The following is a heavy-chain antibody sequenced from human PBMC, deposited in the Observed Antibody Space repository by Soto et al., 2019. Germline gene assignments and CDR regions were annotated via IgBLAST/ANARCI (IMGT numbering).Heavy chain of an antibody. CDR2: TYYRSKWYN. Sequence: SQTLSLTCAISGDSVSSNSAAWNWIRQSPSRGLEWLGRTYYRSKWYNDYAVSVKSRITINPDTSKNQFSLQLNSVTPEDTAVYYCARDRLGRFGELFPNAFDIWGQATMVTVSS. CDR1: GDSVSSNSAA. V-gene: IGHV6-1*01. D-gene: IGHD3-10*01. CDR3: ARDRLGRFGELFPNAFDI. J-gene: IGHJ3*02.